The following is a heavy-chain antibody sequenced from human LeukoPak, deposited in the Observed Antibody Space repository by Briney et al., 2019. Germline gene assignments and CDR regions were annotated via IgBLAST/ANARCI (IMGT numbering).Heavy chain of an antibody. J-gene: IGHJ4*02. V-gene: IGHV4-59*01. CDR3: ARALIPGIAAAGTEFDY. CDR2: IYYSGST. Sequence: PSETLSLTCTVSGGSISSYYWSWIRQPPGQGLEWIGYIYYSGSTNYNPSLKSRVTISVDTSKNQFSLKLSSVTAADTAVYYCARALIPGIAAAGTEFDYWGQGTLVTVSS. D-gene: IGHD6-13*01. CDR1: GGSISSYY.